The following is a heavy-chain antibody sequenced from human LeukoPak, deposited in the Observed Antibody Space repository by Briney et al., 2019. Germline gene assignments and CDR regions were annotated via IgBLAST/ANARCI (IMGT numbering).Heavy chain of an antibody. J-gene: IGHJ3*02. CDR3: ARDSSGYDFWSGYYTWPKGDAFDI. V-gene: IGHV3-48*01. CDR1: GFTFSSYS. CDR2: ISSSSSTM. Sequence: PGGSLRLSCAASGFTFSSYSMNWVRQAPGKGLEGVSYISSSSSTMYYADSVKGRFTFSRDNAKNSLYLQMNSLRAEDTAVYYCARDSSGYDFWSGYYTWPKGDAFDIWGQGTMVTVSS. D-gene: IGHD3-3*01.